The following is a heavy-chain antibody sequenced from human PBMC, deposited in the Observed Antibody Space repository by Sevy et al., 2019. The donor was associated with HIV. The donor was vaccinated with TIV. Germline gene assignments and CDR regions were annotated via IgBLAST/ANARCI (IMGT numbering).Heavy chain of an antibody. Sequence: SETLSLTCTVSGGSISSGGYYWSWIRQHPGKGLEWIGYIYYSGSTYYNPSLKSRVTISVDTSKNQFSLKLSSVTAADTAVYNCARGREPTVTATLWGQGTPVTVSS. J-gene: IGHJ4*02. CDR1: GGSISSGGYY. CDR2: IYYSGST. D-gene: IGHD4-17*01. V-gene: IGHV4-31*03. CDR3: ARGREPTVTATL.